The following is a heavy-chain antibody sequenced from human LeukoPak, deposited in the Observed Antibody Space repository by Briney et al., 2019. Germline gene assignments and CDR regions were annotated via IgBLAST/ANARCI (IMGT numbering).Heavy chain of an antibody. D-gene: IGHD3-10*01. J-gene: IGHJ3*02. CDR3: ARPMVRGVIEDAFDI. CDR1: GFTFSTYA. V-gene: IGHV3-23*01. CDR2: ISSKGELT. Sequence: AGGSLRLSCAASGFTFSTYAMSWVRQAPGKGLEWVSSISSKGELTYYTGSGKGRFTISRDNSRSTLYLQMNSLRSEDTAVYYCARPMVRGVIEDAFDIWGQGTMVTVSS.